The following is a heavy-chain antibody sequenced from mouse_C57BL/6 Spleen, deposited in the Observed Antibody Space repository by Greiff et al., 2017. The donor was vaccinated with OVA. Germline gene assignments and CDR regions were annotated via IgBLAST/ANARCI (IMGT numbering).Heavy chain of an antibody. J-gene: IGHJ2*01. D-gene: IGHD2-2*01. CDR2: IDPSDSET. CDR1: GYTFTSYW. CDR3: ARGGVTPLYFDY. V-gene: IGHV1-52*01. Sequence: QVQLQQPGAELVRPGSSVKLSCKASGYTFTSYWMHWVKQRPIQGLEWIGNIDPSDSETHYNQKFKDKATLTVDKSSSTAYMQLSSLTSEDSAVYYCARGGVTPLYFDYWGQGTTLTVSS.